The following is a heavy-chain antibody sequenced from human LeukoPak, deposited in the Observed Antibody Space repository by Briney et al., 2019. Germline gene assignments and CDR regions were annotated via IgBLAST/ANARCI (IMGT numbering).Heavy chain of an antibody. CDR2: IYYTGGT. CDR3: ARHGAGSSNFDY. V-gene: IGHV4-39*01. J-gene: IGHJ4*02. CDR1: GGSISSSDYY. D-gene: IGHD6-6*01. Sequence: SETLSLTCTVSGGSISSSDYYWGWIRQPPGKGLEWIGGIYYTGGTYYNPSLRSRLTVSIDTSNNYFSLRLTSVTAADTAVYYCARHGAGSSNFDYWGQGTLVTVSS.